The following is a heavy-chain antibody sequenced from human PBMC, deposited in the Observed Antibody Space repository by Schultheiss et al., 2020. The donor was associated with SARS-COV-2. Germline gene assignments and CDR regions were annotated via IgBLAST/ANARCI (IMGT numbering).Heavy chain of an antibody. D-gene: IGHD1-1*01. Sequence: GESLKISCAASGFTFSSYAMSWVRQAPGKGLEWVSAISGSGGSTYYADSVKGRFTISRDNSKNTLYLQMNSLKPEDTAVYYCARWNLGFDPWGQGTLVTVSS. CDR2: ISGSGGST. J-gene: IGHJ5*02. CDR3: ARWNLGFDP. CDR1: GFTFSSYA. V-gene: IGHV3-23*01.